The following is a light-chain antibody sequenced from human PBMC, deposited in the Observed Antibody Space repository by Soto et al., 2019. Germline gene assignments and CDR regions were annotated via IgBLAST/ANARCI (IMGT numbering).Light chain of an antibody. V-gene: IGKV3-15*01. CDR2: GTS. CDR3: QQYNNWPPRP. J-gene: IGKJ2*01. Sequence: EIVMTQSPATLSVSPGERATVSCRASQSVSSNLAWYQQKPGQAPRLLIYGTSTRATGMPARFSGSGSGTEFTLTISSLQSEDFAVYYCQQYNNWPPRPFGQGTKLEIK. CDR1: QSVSSN.